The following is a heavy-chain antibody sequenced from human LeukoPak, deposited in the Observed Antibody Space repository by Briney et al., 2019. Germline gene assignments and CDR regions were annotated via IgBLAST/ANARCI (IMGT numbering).Heavy chain of an antibody. Sequence: GGSLRLSCAASGFTFSSYEMNWVRQAPGKGLEWVSYISSSGSTIYYADSVKGRFTISRGNAKNSLYLQMNSLRAEDTAVYYCARDRDTIFSPGPYMDVWGKGTTVTVSS. CDR2: ISSSGSTI. CDR3: ARDRDTIFSPGPYMDV. J-gene: IGHJ6*03. D-gene: IGHD3-9*01. V-gene: IGHV3-48*03. CDR1: GFTFSSYE.